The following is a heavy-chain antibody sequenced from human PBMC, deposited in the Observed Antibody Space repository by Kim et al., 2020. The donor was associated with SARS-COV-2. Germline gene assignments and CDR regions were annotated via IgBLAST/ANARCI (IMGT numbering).Heavy chain of an antibody. CDR3: SRDHEPPGVTVLGTGYHYGMDV. D-gene: IGHD3-10*01. CDR2: IYAGGST. V-gene: IGHV3-66*01. J-gene: IGHJ6*02. Sequence: GGSLRLSCEASGFTMNEVYINWVRQAPGKGLEWVSVIYAGGSTFYSDSVKGRFRISRDTSKNTVFLQVNNLRGEDTAVYYCSRDHEPPGVTVLGTGYHYGMDVWGQGTTVIVSS. CDR1: GFTMNEVY.